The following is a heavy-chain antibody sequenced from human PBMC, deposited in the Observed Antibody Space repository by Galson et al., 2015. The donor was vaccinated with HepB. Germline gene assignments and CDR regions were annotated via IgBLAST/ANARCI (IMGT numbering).Heavy chain of an antibody. CDR1: GDSVSSNSAA. CDR3: ARDLMITFGGVIVSEGSSWFDP. J-gene: IGHJ5*02. CDR2: TYYRSKWYN. D-gene: IGHD3-16*02. Sequence: CAISGDSVSSNSAAWNWIRQSPSRGLEWLGRTYYRSKWYNDYAVSVKSRITINPDTSKNQFSLQLNSVTPEDTAVYYCARDLMITFGGVIVSEGSSWFDPWGQGTLVTVSS. V-gene: IGHV6-1*01.